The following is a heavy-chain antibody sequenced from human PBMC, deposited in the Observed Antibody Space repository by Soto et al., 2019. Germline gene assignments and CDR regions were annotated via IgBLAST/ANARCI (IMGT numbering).Heavy chain of an antibody. CDR3: ARDRGSYALDS. Sequence: QVQLVQSGAEVKKPGASVKVSCKASGYTFSSYGIIWVRQAPGQGLEWMGWISAYNGNTNYAQKLQGRVPLPTDTSRSTASMELRSLRSDDTAVYYCARDRGSYALDSWGQGTLVTVSS. D-gene: IGHD1-26*01. CDR2: ISAYNGNT. CDR1: GYTFSSYG. V-gene: IGHV1-18*01. J-gene: IGHJ4*02.